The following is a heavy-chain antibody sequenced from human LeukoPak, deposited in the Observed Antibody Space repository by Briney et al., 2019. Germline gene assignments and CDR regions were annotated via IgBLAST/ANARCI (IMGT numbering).Heavy chain of an antibody. CDR1: GFTFSDYY. CDR2: ICSSCSTI. Sequence: GGSLSLSCAASGFTFSDYYMSWLRQAPGKGLEWVSYICSSCSTIYYTHSVKGRFTISRDNDKNSLYLQMNTLRAEDTALYYCARDSRGYHDNWFDTWGEGTLVT. D-gene: IGHD3-22*01. CDR3: ARDSRGYHDNWFDT. V-gene: IGHV3-11*01. J-gene: IGHJ5*02.